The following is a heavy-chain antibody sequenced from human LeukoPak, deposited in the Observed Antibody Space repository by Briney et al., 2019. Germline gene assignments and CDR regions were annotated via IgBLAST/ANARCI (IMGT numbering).Heavy chain of an antibody. J-gene: IGHJ4*02. CDR1: GITFPNYA. D-gene: IGHD3-22*01. Sequence: PGGSLRLSCAASGITFPNYAMSWVRQAPGKGLEWVSAISGSGDSTYYADSVKGRFTISRDNSKNMLYLQITSLRAEDTAVYYCATSSGYYGYAFEYWGQGTLVTVST. CDR2: ISGSGDST. V-gene: IGHV3-23*01. CDR3: ATSSGYYGYAFEY.